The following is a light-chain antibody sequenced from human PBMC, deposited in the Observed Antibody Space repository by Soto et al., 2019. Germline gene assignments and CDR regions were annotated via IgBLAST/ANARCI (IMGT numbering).Light chain of an antibody. V-gene: IGLV2-14*01. CDR2: DVS. CDR1: SSDVGGYNY. J-gene: IGLJ1*01. Sequence: QSALTQPASVSGSPGQSITISCTGTSSDVGGYNYVSWYQQHPGKAPKLIIYDVSSRPSGVSNRFSGSKSGNTASLTISGLQPEDEADYYCSSYTSSSSLGVFGTGTKLTVL. CDR3: SSYTSSSSLGV.